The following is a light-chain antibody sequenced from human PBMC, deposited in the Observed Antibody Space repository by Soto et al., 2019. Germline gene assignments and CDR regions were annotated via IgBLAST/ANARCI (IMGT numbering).Light chain of an antibody. CDR1: QSVNSNF. J-gene: IGKJ1*01. V-gene: IGKV3-20*01. CDR3: QQYGTSPWT. Sequence: EIVLTQSPGTLSLSPGYRATLSCRASQSVNSNFLAWYQQKPGQAPRLLIYGASSRATGIPDTFSGSGSGTDFTLTISRLEPGDFAVYYCQQYGTSPWTFGQGTKVDIK. CDR2: GAS.